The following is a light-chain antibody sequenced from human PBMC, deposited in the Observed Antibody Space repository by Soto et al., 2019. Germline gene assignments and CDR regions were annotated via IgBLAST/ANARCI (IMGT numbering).Light chain of an antibody. CDR2: GAS. V-gene: IGKV3-15*01. Sequence: EIVMTQSPATLSVSPGERATLSCRASQSVSSNLAWYQQKPGQAPRLLIYGASTRATGIPARFSGSGSGTEFTHTISSLQSEDFAVYSGQHYKNGPPLTFGGGNKGESK. J-gene: IGKJ4*01. CDR3: QHYKNGPPLT. CDR1: QSVSSN.